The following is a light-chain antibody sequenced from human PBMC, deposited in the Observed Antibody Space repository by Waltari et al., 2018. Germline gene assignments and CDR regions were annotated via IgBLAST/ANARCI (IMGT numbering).Light chain of an antibody. CDR1: SSNIGSNT. V-gene: IGLV1-44*01. Sequence: QSVLTQPPSASGTPGQRVTISCSGSSSNIGSNTVNWYQQLPGTAPKLLIYSNNPRPSGVPDRFSGSKSGTSASLAISGLQSEDEADYYCAAWDDSLNGLYVFGTGTKVTVL. CDR2: SNN. J-gene: IGLJ1*01. CDR3: AAWDDSLNGLYV.